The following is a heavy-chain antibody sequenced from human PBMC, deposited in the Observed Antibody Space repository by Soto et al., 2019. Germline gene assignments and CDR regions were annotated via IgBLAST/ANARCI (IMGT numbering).Heavy chain of an antibody. Sequence: SGTPSLPLAFSCGAFIGFYWSGVPPPPGKGLEWIGEINHSGSTNYNPSLKSRVTISVDTSKNQFSLKLSSVTAADTAVYYCASPQGGSSSSHLGDYWGQGTLVTVSS. V-gene: IGHV4-34*01. D-gene: IGHD6-6*01. CDR1: CGAFIGFY. CDR2: INHSGST. CDR3: ASPQGGSSSSHLGDY. J-gene: IGHJ4*02.